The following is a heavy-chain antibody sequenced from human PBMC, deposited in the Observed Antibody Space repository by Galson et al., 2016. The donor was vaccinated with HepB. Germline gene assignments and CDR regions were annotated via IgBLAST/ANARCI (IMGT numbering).Heavy chain of an antibody. J-gene: IGHJ5*02. V-gene: IGHV7-4-1*02. CDR1: GYSFVTYA. CDR3: ARDVGSAIDT. Sequence: SVKVSCKASGYSFVTYAMNWVRQAPGQGLQWMGWINMKTGKTTYAPDFTGRFVFSLDTSVSTAFLQINSLKDDDTAVYFCARDVGSAIDTWGQGTLVTVSS. D-gene: IGHD5/OR15-5a*01. CDR2: INMKTGKT.